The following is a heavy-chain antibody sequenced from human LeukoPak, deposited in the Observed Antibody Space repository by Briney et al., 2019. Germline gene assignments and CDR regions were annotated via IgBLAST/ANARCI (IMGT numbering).Heavy chain of an antibody. CDR2: ISYDGSNK. J-gene: IGHJ4*02. CDR1: GFTFSRHA. Sequence: PGGSLRLSCAASGFTFSRHAVHWVRQAPGKGLEWVALISYDGSNKYYAESVEGRFTISRDNSKNTLNLQMNSLRPEDTAMYYCARGAIAGEFDYWGQGTLVTVSS. CDR3: ARGAIAGEFDY. D-gene: IGHD6-13*01. V-gene: IGHV3-30*04.